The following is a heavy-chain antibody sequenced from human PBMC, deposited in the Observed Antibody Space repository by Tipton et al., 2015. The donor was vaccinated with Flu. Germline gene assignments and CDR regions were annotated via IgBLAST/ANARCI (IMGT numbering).Heavy chain of an antibody. J-gene: IGHJ4*02. CDR1: GGSISSYY. CDR2: IYYSGST. D-gene: IGHD4-17*01. V-gene: IGHV4-59*01. Sequence: LRLSCTVSGGSISSYYWSWIQQPPGKGLEWIGYIYYSGSTNYNPSLKGRVTISVDTSKNQFSLKLSSVTAADTAVYYCARSDPFTRSFDYWGQGTLVPVSS. CDR3: ARSDPFTRSFDY.